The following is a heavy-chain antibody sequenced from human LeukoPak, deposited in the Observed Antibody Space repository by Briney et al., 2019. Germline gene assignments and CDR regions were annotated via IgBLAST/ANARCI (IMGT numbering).Heavy chain of an antibody. CDR1: GYTLTELS. J-gene: IGHJ5*02. CDR2: FDPEDGET. V-gene: IGHV1-24*01. CDR3: ATDEFGIAAHLA. Sequence: ASVKVSCKVSGYTLTELSMHWVRQAPGKGLEWMGGFDPEDGETIYAQKFQGRVTMTEDTSTDTAYMELSSLRSEDTAVYSCATDEFGIAAHLAWGQGTLVTVSS. D-gene: IGHD6-6*01.